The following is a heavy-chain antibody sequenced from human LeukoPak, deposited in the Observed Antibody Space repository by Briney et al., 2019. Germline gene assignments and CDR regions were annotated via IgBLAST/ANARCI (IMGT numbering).Heavy chain of an antibody. J-gene: IGHJ3*02. CDR1: GYTFTSYA. Sequence: ASVRVSCKASGYTFTSYAMHWVRQAPGQRLEWMGWINAGSGNTKYSQKFQGRVTITRDTSASTAYMELSSLRSEDTAVYYCASSSGTPYAFDIWGQGTMVTVSS. D-gene: IGHD6-19*01. CDR3: ASSSGTPYAFDI. CDR2: INAGSGNT. V-gene: IGHV1-3*01.